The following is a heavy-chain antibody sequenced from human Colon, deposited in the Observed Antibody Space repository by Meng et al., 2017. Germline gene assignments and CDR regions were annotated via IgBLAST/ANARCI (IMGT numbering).Heavy chain of an antibody. CDR1: GFSFSNYW. V-gene: IGHV3-7*01. D-gene: IGHD6-19*01. CDR3: ARDMLGQWLAESDY. J-gene: IGHJ4*02. Sequence: GGSLRPSCAASGFSFSNYWVTWVRQAPGKGLEWVASIKQDGIERYYLDSVKGRFTITRDNAKNSFYLQMNSLRVEDTGVYYCARDMLGQWLAESDYWGQGTLVTVSS. CDR2: IKQDGIER.